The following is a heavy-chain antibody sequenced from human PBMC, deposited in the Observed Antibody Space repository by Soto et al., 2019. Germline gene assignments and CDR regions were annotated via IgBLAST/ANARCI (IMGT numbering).Heavy chain of an antibody. CDR1: GFTFSSYG. Sequence: QVQLVESGGGVVQPGRSLRLSCAASGFTFSSYGMHWVRQAPGKGLEWVAVISYDGRNKYYEDSVRGRITISRDNSKNALYLQMNSLREDDTTVYYCARAQGNGAFDIWGQGTMGTLSS. CDR2: ISYDGRNK. V-gene: IGHV3-30*03. CDR3: ARAQGNGAFDI. J-gene: IGHJ3*02. D-gene: IGHD3-10*01.